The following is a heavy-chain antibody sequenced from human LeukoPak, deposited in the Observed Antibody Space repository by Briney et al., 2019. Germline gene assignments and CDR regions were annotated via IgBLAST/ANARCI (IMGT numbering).Heavy chain of an antibody. CDR3: ARAKANGYSYGSDYFDY. Sequence: SVKVSCKASGGTFSSYAISWVRQAPGQGLEWMGGIIPIFGTANYAQKFQGRVTMTRDTSTSTVYMELSSLRSEDTAVYYCARAKANGYSYGSDYFDYWGQGTLVTVSS. CDR1: GGTFSSYA. D-gene: IGHD5-18*01. V-gene: IGHV1-69*05. J-gene: IGHJ4*02. CDR2: IIPIFGTA.